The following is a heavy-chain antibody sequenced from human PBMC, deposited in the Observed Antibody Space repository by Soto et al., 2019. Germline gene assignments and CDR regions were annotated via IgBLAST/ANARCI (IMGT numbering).Heavy chain of an antibody. V-gene: IGHV1-18*04. D-gene: IGHD2-2*01. Sequence: ASVKVSCKASGYTFSNYGISWVRQAPGQGLEWMGWISAYNGNTNYAQKLQGRVTMTTDTSTSTAYMELRSLRSDDTAVYYCARVESSRSFTLDYYGMDVWGQGTTLTVS. CDR2: ISAYNGNT. J-gene: IGHJ6*02. CDR3: ARVESSRSFTLDYYGMDV. CDR1: GYTFSNYG.